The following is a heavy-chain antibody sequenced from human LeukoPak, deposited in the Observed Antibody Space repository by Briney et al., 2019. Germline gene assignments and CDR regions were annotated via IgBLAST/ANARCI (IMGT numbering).Heavy chain of an antibody. V-gene: IGHV4-30-2*01. J-gene: IGHJ4*02. Sequence: PSQTLSLTCSGSGGSIGSGIYSWSWIRQPPGKGLEWIGYIFHTGSTSYNPSLKSRVTISVDTSKNQFSLKLSSVTAADTAVYYCARAVILGGALGLFDYWGQGTLVTVSS. CDR2: IFHTGST. D-gene: IGHD3-16*01. CDR1: GGSIGSGIYS. CDR3: ARAVILGGALGLFDY.